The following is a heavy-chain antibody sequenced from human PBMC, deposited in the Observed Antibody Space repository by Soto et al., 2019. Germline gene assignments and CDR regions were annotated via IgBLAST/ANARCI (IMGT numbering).Heavy chain of an antibody. Sequence: DVQLLDSGGGLVQPGGSLRLSCAASGFTINNYAMSWVRQAPGKGLEWVSTISVSGANTYYADSVKGRFTISRDDSKNTLYLQMNSVGAEDTAVYFCAKDLGLGVIAGYPHDCWGQGTLVTVSS. V-gene: IGHV3-23*01. D-gene: IGHD3-9*01. J-gene: IGHJ4*02. CDR3: AKDLGLGVIAGYPHDC. CDR1: GFTINNYA. CDR2: ISVSGANT.